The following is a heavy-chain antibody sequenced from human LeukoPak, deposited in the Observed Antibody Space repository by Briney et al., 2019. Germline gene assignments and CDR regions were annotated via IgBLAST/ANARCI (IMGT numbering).Heavy chain of an antibody. CDR3: AKAIMGGTAGDAFDI. CDR1: GYTFTTYY. V-gene: IGHV1-46*01. Sequence: ASVKVSCKASGYTFTTYYMHWVRQAPGQGLEWMGIINPRDGSTTYAQKFQGRVTMTTDTSTSTLYMELSSLRSEDTALYYCAKAIMGGTAGDAFDIWGQGTMVTVSS. J-gene: IGHJ3*02. CDR2: INPRDGST. D-gene: IGHD1-26*01.